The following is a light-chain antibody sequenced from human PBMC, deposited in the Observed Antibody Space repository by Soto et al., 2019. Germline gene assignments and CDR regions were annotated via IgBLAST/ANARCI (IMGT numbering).Light chain of an antibody. Sequence: DIQMTQSPSTLSASVGDRVTITCRASQSISSWFAWYQQKPGQAPKFLIFKASSLESGVPSRFSGSGSGTEFTLTISSLQPDDFATYYCQQYNTYPPTFGGGTKVEIK. CDR1: QSISSW. J-gene: IGKJ4*01. CDR3: QQYNTYPPT. CDR2: KAS. V-gene: IGKV1-5*03.